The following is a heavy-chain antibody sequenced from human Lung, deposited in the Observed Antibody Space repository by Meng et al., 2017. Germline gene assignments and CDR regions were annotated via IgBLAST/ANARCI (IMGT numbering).Heavy chain of an antibody. CDR2: ISQSGRT. V-gene: IGHV4-4*02. CDR1: LGSITSSKW. D-gene: IGHD6-19*01. Sequence: QGKLQESGPGLVKTTGTLTITCSVSLGSITSSKWGSWVRQPPGKGLEWIGEISQSGRTNYDPSLRGRVTISVESNTQFSLKLSSVTAADTAVYYCASHVTMAGQRGFDYWGQGTLVTVSS. J-gene: IGHJ4*02. CDR3: ASHVTMAGQRGFDY.